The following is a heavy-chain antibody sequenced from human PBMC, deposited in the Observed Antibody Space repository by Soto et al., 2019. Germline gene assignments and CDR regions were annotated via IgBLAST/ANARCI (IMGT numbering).Heavy chain of an antibody. Sequence: PGESLKLSCKFSRYRFTNYWIGWVRQKPGKGLEWMAIIYGGDSDTKYSPSFQGQVTVSADKSISTAYLQWSSLKASDTAMYYCARHVDYYYGMDVWGQGTTVTVSS. CDR2: IYGGDSDT. CDR1: RYRFTNYW. CDR3: ARHVDYYYGMDV. D-gene: IGHD2-15*01. V-gene: IGHV5-51*01. J-gene: IGHJ6*02.